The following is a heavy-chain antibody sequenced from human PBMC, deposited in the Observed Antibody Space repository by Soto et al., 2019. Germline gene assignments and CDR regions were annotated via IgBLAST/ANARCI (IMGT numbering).Heavy chain of an antibody. CDR2: IYYSGST. Sequence: QLQLQESGPGLVKPSETLSLTCTVSGGSISSSSYYWGWIRQPPGKGLEWIGSIYYSGSTYYNPSLKSRVTISVDTSKNQFSLKLSSVTAADTAVYYCARGPTAYSSGWYFDYWGQGTLVTVSS. D-gene: IGHD6-19*01. CDR1: GGSISSSSYY. J-gene: IGHJ4*02. V-gene: IGHV4-39*01. CDR3: ARGPTAYSSGWYFDY.